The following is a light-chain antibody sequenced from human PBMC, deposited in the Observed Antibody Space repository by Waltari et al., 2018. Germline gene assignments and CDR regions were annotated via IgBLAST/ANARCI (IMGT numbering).Light chain of an antibody. Sequence: LVLTQSPGPLPLSLGESATVSCRDSLSVSRALAWYQQKPGQAPRLLIYGASTRATDIPDRFSGSCSGTDFMLTISRLEPDDFAVYYCQHYLRLPVTFGQGTTVEI. CDR1: LSVSRA. CDR3: QHYLRLPVT. CDR2: GAS. V-gene: IGKV3-20*01. J-gene: IGKJ1*01.